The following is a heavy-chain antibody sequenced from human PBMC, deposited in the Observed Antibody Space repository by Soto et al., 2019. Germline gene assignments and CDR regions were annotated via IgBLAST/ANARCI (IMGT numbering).Heavy chain of an antibody. D-gene: IGHD5-12*01. Sequence: QVQLVESGGDLVKPGGSLRLSCAASGFTFSDYYMSWIRQTQGKGLEWVSYITQSGHATQYADSVRGRFTISRDNNKNSLYLQMNSLRVEDTGVYYCARAIRGYGAYGGYLGQGALVTVSS. V-gene: IGHV3-11*04. CDR2: ITQSGHAT. J-gene: IGHJ4*02. CDR3: ARAIRGYGAYGGY. CDR1: GFTFSDYY.